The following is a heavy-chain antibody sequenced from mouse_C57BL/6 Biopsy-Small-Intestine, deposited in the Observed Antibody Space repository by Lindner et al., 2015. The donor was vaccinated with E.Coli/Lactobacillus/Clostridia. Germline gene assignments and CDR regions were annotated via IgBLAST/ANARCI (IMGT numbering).Heavy chain of an antibody. CDR3: ARGWDGGYAMDY. J-gene: IGHJ4*01. Sequence: QLQESGAELMKPGASVKLSCKATGYTFTGYWIEWVKQRPGQGLEWIGVINPGSGDTNYNGKFKGKATLTADKSSSTAYMQLSSLTSEDSAVYFCARGWDGGYAMDYWGQGTSVTVSS. D-gene: IGHD4-1*01. CDR1: GYTFTGYW. V-gene: IGHV1-80*01. CDR2: INPGSGDT.